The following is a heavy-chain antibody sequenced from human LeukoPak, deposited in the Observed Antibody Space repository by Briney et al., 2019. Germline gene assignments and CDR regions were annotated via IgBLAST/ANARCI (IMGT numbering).Heavy chain of an antibody. CDR2: IYSGDNT. CDR1: AFIVRSNY. V-gene: IGHV3-66*01. J-gene: IGHJ4*02. D-gene: IGHD1-26*01. CDR3: AKDVVGATTGYSFDY. Sequence: PGGSLRLSCAASAFIVRSNYMSWVRQVPGKGLEWVSGIYSGDNTDYADSVKGRFTLSRDNAQNSLYLQMNSLRAEDSALYYCAKDVVGATTGYSFDYWGQGTLVTVSS.